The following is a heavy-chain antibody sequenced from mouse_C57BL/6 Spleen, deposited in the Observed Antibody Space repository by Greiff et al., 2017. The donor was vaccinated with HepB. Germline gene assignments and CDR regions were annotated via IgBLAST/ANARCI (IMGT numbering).Heavy chain of an antibody. CDR2: IRSKSNNYAT. CDR1: GFSFNTYA. CDR3: VRRGDLSSFDV. V-gene: IGHV10-1*01. Sequence: EVKLMESGGGLVQPKGSLKLSCAASGFSFNTYAMNWVRQAPGKGLEWVARIRSKSNNYATYYADSVKDRFTISRDDSESMLYLQMNNLKTEDTAMYYCVRRGDLSSFDVWGTGTTVTVSS. J-gene: IGHJ1*03. D-gene: IGHD3-3*01.